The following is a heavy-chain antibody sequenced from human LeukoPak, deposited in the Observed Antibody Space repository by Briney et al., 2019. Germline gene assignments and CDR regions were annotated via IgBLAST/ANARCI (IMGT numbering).Heavy chain of an antibody. CDR2: INPNSGGT. D-gene: IGHD1-26*01. Sequence: ASVTVSCKSSGYTFTGYYMHGVRQAPGQGLEGMGWINPNSGGTNYAQNFQGRVTMTRDTSISTAYTVLSRLRSDDTAVYYCARGASIVGATRVFDYWGQGTLVTVSS. CDR1: GYTFTGYY. V-gene: IGHV1-2*02. CDR3: ARGASIVGATRVFDY. J-gene: IGHJ4*02.